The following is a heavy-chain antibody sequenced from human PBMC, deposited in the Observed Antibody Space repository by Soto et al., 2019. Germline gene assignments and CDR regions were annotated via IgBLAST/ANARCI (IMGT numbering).Heavy chain of an antibody. J-gene: IGHJ4*02. Sequence: QVQLVQSGAEVKKPGASVKVSCKASGYTFTGYYMHWVRQAPGQGLEWMGWINPNSGSTNYAQKFQGRVTMTRDTSISTAYMELSRLRSDDTAVYYCARGDSSSHFDYWGQGTLVTVSS. V-gene: IGHV1-2*02. D-gene: IGHD6-6*01. CDR1: GYTFTGYY. CDR2: INPNSGST. CDR3: ARGDSSSHFDY.